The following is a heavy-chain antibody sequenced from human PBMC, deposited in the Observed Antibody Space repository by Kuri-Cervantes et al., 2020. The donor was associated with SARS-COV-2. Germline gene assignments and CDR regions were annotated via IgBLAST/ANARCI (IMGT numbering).Heavy chain of an antibody. CDR3: TRDTSLWGNYRAD. J-gene: IGHJ4*02. Sequence: SETLSLTCTVSNGSISNYYWSWIRQPPGKALEWIGYVYYSGTTNYNPSLKSRVTISVDTSKNQFSLELTSVAAADTAPYYCTRDTSLWGNYRADWGQGTLVTVSS. CDR1: NGSISNYY. V-gene: IGHV4-59*12. D-gene: IGHD3-16*02. CDR2: VYYSGTT.